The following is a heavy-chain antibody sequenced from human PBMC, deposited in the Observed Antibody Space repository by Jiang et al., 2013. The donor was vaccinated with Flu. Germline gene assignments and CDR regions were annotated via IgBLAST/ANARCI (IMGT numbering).Heavy chain of an antibody. CDR3: ARDFPSKDSSALGFAFDI. V-gene: IGHV4-61*01. D-gene: IGHD3-22*01. J-gene: IGHJ3*02. Sequence: GLVKPSETLSLTCTVSGASVSSGSHYWSWIRQPPGKGLEWIGYIYYSGSTNYNPSLKSRVTISVDTSKNQFSLKLSSVTAADTAVYYCARDFPSKDSSALGFAFDIWGQGTMVTVSS. CDR1: GASVSSGSHY. CDR2: IYYSGST.